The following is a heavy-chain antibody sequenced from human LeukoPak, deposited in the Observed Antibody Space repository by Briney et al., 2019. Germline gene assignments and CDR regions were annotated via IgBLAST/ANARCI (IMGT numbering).Heavy chain of an antibody. CDR3: ARGAADRNNYYYYIDV. D-gene: IGHD1/OR15-1a*01. CDR2: INHTGTT. V-gene: IGHV4-34*01. J-gene: IGHJ6*03. Sequence: SETLSLTCAVSGGSFNDYYWTWIRQPPGKGLEWIGEINHTGTTNYNPSLKSRFTISVDTSKNQLSLKLTSVTAADTAVYYCARGAADRNNYYYYIDVWGKGTTVTVSS. CDR1: GGSFNDYY.